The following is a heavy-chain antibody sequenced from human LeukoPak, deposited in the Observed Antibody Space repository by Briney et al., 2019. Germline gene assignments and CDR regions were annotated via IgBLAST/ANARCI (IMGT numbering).Heavy chain of an antibody. CDR3: ARGGRTLIDYGDYV. Sequence: PGGSLRLSCAASGITFSSYAMSWVRQAPGKGLEWVSAISGSGGSTYYADSVKSRFTISRDNSKNTLYLQMNSLRAEDTAVYYCARGGRTLIDYGDYVWGQGTLVTVSS. CDR1: GITFSSYA. J-gene: IGHJ4*02. CDR2: ISGSGGST. V-gene: IGHV3-23*01. D-gene: IGHD4-17*01.